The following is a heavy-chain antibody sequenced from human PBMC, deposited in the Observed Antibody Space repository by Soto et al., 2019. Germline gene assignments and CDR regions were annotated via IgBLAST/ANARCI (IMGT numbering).Heavy chain of an antibody. CDR2: IYKSTTT. V-gene: IGHV4-30-4*01. J-gene: IGHJ5*01. CDR3: ARGRYCLTGRCFPNWFDS. Sequence: KPSETLSLTCSVSGDSISTVDYFWSWIRQTPGQALEYIGYIYKSTTTYYNPSFESRVAISLDTSKSQFSLTVTSVTAADTAVYFCARGRYCLTGRCFPNWFDSWGQGTLVTVSS. CDR1: GDSISTVDYF. D-gene: IGHD2-15*01.